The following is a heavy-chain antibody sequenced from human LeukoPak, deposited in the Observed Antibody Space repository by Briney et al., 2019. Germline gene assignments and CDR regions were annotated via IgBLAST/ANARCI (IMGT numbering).Heavy chain of an antibody. V-gene: IGHV4-31*03. CDR3: ARSTVEMATLGGWFDP. J-gene: IGHJ5*02. D-gene: IGHD5-24*01. CDR2: IYYSGST. CDR1: GGSFSSGGYY. Sequence: PSETLSLTCTVSGGSFSSGGYYWSWIRQHPGKGLEWIGYIYYSGSTYYNPSLKSRVTISVDTSKNQFSLKLSSVTAADTAVYYCARSTVEMATLGGWFDPWGQGTLVTVSS.